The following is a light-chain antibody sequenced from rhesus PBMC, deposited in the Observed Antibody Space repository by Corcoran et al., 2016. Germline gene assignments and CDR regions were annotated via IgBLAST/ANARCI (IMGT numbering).Light chain of an antibody. Sequence: DIQMTQSPSSLSASVGDRVTITCRASENVNNYSNWYQQKSGKAPKLLIYKASNLQSGVPSRFSGSGSGTEYTCTLSSLQPEDVATYYCQHGYATPFTFSPGTKLDIK. J-gene: IGKJ3*01. V-gene: IGKV1-74*01. CDR2: KAS. CDR3: QHGYATPFT. CDR1: ENVNNY.